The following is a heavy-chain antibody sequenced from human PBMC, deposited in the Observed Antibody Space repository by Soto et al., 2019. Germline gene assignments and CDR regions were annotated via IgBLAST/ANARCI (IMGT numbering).Heavy chain of an antibody. J-gene: IGHJ6*02. CDR1: GGSISSSSYY. CDR3: ARLPGYCSSTSCSIYYYGMDV. Sequence: SETLSLTCTVSGGSISSSSYYWGWIRQPPGKGLEWIGSIYYSGSTYYNPSLKSRVTISVDTSKNQFSLKLSSVTAADTAVYYCARLPGYCSSTSCSIYYYGMDVWGQGTTVTVSS. D-gene: IGHD2-2*01. CDR2: IYYSGST. V-gene: IGHV4-39*01.